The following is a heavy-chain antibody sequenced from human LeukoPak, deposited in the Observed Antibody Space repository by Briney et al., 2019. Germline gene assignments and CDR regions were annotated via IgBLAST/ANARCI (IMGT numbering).Heavy chain of an antibody. CDR3: ARGGRIPKGKYYFDY. V-gene: IGHV3-33*01. CDR2: IWYDGSNK. Sequence: GGSLRLSCAASGFAFSSYGMHWVRQAPGKGLEWVAVIWYDGSNKYYADSVKGRFTISRDNSKSTLYLQMNSLRAEDTAVYYCARGGRIPKGKYYFDYWGQGTLVTVSS. D-gene: IGHD3-16*01. J-gene: IGHJ4*02. CDR1: GFAFSSYG.